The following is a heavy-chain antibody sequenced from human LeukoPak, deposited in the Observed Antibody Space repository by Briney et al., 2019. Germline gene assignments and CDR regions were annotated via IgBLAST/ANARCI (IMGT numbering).Heavy chain of an antibody. Sequence: PGGSLRLSCAASGFTFSNAWMSWVRQAPGKGLEWVGRIKSKTDGGTTDYAAPVKGRFTISRDGSKNTLYLQMNSLKTEDTAVYYCTTQKSITIFGVVTSNSFDPWGQGTLVTVSS. CDR2: IKSKTDGGTT. CDR3: TTQKSITIFGVVTSNSFDP. V-gene: IGHV3-15*01. D-gene: IGHD3-3*01. CDR1: GFTFSNAW. J-gene: IGHJ5*02.